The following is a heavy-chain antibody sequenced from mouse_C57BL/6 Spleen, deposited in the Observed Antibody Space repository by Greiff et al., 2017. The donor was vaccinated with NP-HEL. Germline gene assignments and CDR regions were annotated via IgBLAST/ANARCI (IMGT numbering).Heavy chain of an antibody. D-gene: IGHD1-1*01. Sequence: DVKLVESGGGLVKPGGSLKLSCAASGFTFSSYTMSWVRQTPEKRLEWVATISGGGGNTYYPDSVKGRFTISRDNAKNTLYLQMSSLRSEDTALYYCARHSYYYGSSYGFAYWGQGTLVTVSA. V-gene: IGHV5-9*01. CDR3: ARHSYYYGSSYGFAY. CDR2: ISGGGGNT. J-gene: IGHJ3*01. CDR1: GFTFSSYT.